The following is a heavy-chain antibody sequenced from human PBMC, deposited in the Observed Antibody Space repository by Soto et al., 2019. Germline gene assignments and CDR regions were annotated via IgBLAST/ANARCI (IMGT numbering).Heavy chain of an antibody. V-gene: IGHV4-34*01. CDR1: GVSFSGYY. CDR3: GRVTYSGAKGGDY. Sequence: SETLSLTCAVYGVSFSGYYWSWIRQPPGRGLEWIGEIDHTGNTNYNPSLKSRITISIDTSNNLLSLHLRSVTAADTAVYYCGRVTYSGAKGGDYWGQGTLVTVSS. J-gene: IGHJ4*02. CDR2: IDHTGNT. D-gene: IGHD5-12*01.